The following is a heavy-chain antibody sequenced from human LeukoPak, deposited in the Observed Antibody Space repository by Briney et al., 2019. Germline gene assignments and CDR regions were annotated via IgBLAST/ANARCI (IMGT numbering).Heavy chain of an antibody. Sequence: GGSLRLSCAASGFTVSSNYMSWVRQVPGKGLEWVSVIYSGGSTYYADSVKGRFTISRDNSKNTLYLQMNSLRAEDTAVYYCARDLGGYGPLYYFDYWGQGTLVTVSS. CDR1: GFTVSSNY. D-gene: IGHD5-12*01. CDR2: IYSGGST. V-gene: IGHV3-66*01. CDR3: ARDLGGYGPLYYFDY. J-gene: IGHJ4*02.